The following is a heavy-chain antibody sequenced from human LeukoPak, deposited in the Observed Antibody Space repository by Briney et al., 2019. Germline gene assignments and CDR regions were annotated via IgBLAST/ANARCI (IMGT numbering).Heavy chain of an antibody. J-gene: IGHJ6*03. CDR1: NGSFSTYY. CDR3: ARLPPRYGSGSYRIYYYYMDV. V-gene: IGHV4-59*08. D-gene: IGHD3-10*01. Sequence: SETLSLTCSVSNGSFSTYYWGWIRQPPGKGLEWIGYIYYSGSTNYNPSLKSRVTISVDTSKNQFSLKLSSVTAADTAVYYCARLPPRYGSGSYRIYYYYMDVWGKGTTVTVSS. CDR2: IYYSGST.